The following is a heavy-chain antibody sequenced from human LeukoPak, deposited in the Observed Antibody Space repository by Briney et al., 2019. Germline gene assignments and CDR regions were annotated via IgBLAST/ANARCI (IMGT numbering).Heavy chain of an antibody. V-gene: IGHV3-74*01. CDR1: GFTFSSYW. J-gene: IGHJ4*02. CDR3: ARDLEAYSSGWTPLNY. CDR2: INSDGSST. D-gene: IGHD6-19*01. Sequence: QPGGSLRLSCAASGFTFSSYWMHWVRQAPGKGLVWVSRINSDGSSTSYADSVRGRFTISRDNAKNTLYLQVNSLRAEDTAVYYCARDLEAYSSGWTPLNYWGQGTLVTVSS.